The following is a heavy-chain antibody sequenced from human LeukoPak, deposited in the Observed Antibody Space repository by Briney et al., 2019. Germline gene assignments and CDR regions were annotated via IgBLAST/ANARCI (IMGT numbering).Heavy chain of an antibody. V-gene: IGHV1-18*01. CDR1: GYTFTSYG. Sequence: ASVKVSCTTSGYTFTSYGIIWVRQAPGQGLEWMGWISAYNGNRNYAQKLQGRVTMTTDTSTSTAYMELSRLRSDDTAVYYCARGDCSSTSCYILDYWGQGTLVTVSS. CDR2: ISAYNGNR. CDR3: ARGDCSSTSCYILDY. D-gene: IGHD2-2*02. J-gene: IGHJ4*02.